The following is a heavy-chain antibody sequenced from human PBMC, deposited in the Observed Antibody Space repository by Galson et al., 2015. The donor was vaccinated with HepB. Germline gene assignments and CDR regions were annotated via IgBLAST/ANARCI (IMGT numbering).Heavy chain of an antibody. CDR2: IYPGDSDT. CDR3: ARLDGQWLPRRMDV. CDR1: GYNFSKYW. Sequence: QSGAEVKKPGESLKISCKASGYNFSKYWIGWVRQMPGKGLERMGVIYPGDSDTRYSPSFQGQVTISVDGSITTAYLQWSSLKVSDTAMYYCARLDGQWLPRRMDVWGQGTTVTVSS. D-gene: IGHD6-19*01. V-gene: IGHV5-51*01. J-gene: IGHJ6*02.